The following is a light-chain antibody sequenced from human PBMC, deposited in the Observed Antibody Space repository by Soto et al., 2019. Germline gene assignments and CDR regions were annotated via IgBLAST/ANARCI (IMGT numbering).Light chain of an antibody. Sequence: DIQVAQSPSTLSASVGDRVTITCRASQSVNAWLAWYQQKPGTAPKLLIYKASTLDRGVSSRFSGSGSGTEFTLTISSLQPEDSATYYCQQYSSYSPWLFGQGTKVE. V-gene: IGKV1-5*03. CDR3: QQYSSYSPWL. J-gene: IGKJ1*01. CDR2: KAS. CDR1: QSVNAW.